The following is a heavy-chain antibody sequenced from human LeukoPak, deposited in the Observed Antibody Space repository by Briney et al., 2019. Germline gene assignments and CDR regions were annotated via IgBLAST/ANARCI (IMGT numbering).Heavy chain of an antibody. CDR1: GFTFSSYG. J-gene: IGHJ4*02. Sequence: GGSLRLSCAASGFTFSSYGMHWVRQAPGKGLEWVAVISYDGSNKYYADSVKGRFTISRDNSKNTLYLQMNSLRAEDTAVYYCAKDARWLLTLKTYFDYWGQGTLVTVSS. CDR2: ISYDGSNK. CDR3: AKDARWLLTLKTYFDY. V-gene: IGHV3-30*18. D-gene: IGHD6-19*01.